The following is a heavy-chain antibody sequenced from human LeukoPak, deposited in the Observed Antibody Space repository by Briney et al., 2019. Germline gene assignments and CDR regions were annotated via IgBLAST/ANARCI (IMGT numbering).Heavy chain of an antibody. CDR1: GFTFSSYA. CDR3: ARVSLYDFWSGYYPRTMDV. Sequence: GGSLRLSCAASGFTFSSYAMSWVRQAPGKGLEWVSSISSSSSYIYYADSVKGRFTISRDNAKNSLYLQMNSLRAEDTAVYYCARVSLYDFWSGYYPRTMDVWGKGTTVTVSS. CDR2: ISSSSSYI. J-gene: IGHJ6*03. V-gene: IGHV3-21*01. D-gene: IGHD3-3*01.